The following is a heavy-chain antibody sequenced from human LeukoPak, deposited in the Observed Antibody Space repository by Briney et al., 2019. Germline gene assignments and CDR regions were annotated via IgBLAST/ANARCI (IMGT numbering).Heavy chain of an antibody. CDR1: GFTFSSYA. J-gene: IGHJ6*03. V-gene: IGHV3-48*03. D-gene: IGHD1-26*01. Sequence: GGSLRLSCAASGFTFSSYAMSWVRQAPGKGLEWVPYVSSSGDTIYYADSVKGRFTISRDNAKNSLYLQMNSLRAQDTAIYCCARHGAWAYYYYYMDVWGKGTTVTVSS. CDR2: VSSSGDTI. CDR3: ARHGAWAYYYYYMDV.